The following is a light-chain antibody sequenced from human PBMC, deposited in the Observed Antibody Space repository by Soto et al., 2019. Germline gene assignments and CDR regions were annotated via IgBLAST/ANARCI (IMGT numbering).Light chain of an antibody. CDR2: AAS. J-gene: IGKJ2*01. CDR3: QQYGNSPPYT. V-gene: IGKV3-20*01. Sequence: EIELTQSPGTLSLSPGDRATLSCRASQIVSIPHLDRYIAWYQQKPGQAPRLLIYAASKRATGIPDRFSGRGSGTDFSLTIIRLEPEDYVVYYCQQYGNSPPYTFGQGTRLEIK. CDR1: QIVSIPH.